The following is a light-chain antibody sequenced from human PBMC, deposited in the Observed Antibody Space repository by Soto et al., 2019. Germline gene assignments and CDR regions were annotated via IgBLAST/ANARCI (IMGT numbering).Light chain of an antibody. CDR2: GPS. V-gene: IGKV3-15*01. Sequence: EIVITQSPATLSVSPGERATLSCRASQSVSYNLAWYQHKPGQAPRLLIYGPSTRETGILARFSGSGSGTEFTLTISSLQSEDFALYYCQQYNNWTRTFGQGTKVDIK. J-gene: IGKJ1*01. CDR1: QSVSYN. CDR3: QQYNNWTRT.